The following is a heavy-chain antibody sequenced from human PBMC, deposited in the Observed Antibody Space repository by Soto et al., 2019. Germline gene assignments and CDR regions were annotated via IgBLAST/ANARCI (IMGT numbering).Heavy chain of an antibody. CDR3: ARKSGASSGSMRY. CDR2: ISYDGSNK. V-gene: IGHV3-30-3*01. CDR1: GFTFSSYA. J-gene: IGHJ4*02. D-gene: IGHD6-19*01. Sequence: QVQLVESGGGVVQPGRSLRLSCAASGFTFSSYAMHWVRQAPGKGLEWVAVISYDGSNKYYADSVKGRFTISRDNSKNTLYLQMNSLRAEDTAVYYCARKSGASSGSMRYWGQGTLVTVSS.